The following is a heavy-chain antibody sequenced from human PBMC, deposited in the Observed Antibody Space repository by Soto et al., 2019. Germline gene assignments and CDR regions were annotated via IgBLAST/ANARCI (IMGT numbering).Heavy chain of an antibody. D-gene: IGHD5-12*01. CDR3: ARGGAGMATKVYYYYGMDV. CDR2: INHSGST. V-gene: IGHV4-34*01. CDR1: GGSFSGYY. J-gene: IGHJ6*02. Sequence: SETLSLTCAVYGGSFSGYYWSWIRQPPGKRLEWIGEINHSGSTNYNPSLKSRVTISVDTSKNQFSLKLSSVTAADTAVYYCARGGAGMATKVYYYYGMDVWGQGTTVTVSS.